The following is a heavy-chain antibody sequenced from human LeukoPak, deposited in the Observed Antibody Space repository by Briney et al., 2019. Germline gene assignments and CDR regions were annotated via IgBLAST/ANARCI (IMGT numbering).Heavy chain of an antibody. V-gene: IGHV3-30-3*01. CDR3: ARFWTTVTTGYDYYYYYGMDV. J-gene: IGHJ6*02. CDR1: GFTFSSYA. Sequence: SGGSLRLSCAASGFTFSSYAMHWVRQAPGKGLEWVAVISYDGSNKYYADSVKSRFTISRDNSKNTLYLQMNSLRAEDTAVYYCARFWTTVTTGYDYYYYYGMDVWGQGTTVTVSS. CDR2: ISYDGSNK. D-gene: IGHD4-11*01.